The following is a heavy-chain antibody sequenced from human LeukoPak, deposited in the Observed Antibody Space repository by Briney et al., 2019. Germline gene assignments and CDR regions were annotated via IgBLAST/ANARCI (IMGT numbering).Heavy chain of an antibody. CDR3: ARVGEYCSSSTSCHDY. V-gene: IGHV1-69*13. D-gene: IGHD2-2*01. CDR2: IIPIFGTA. Sequence: AASVKVSCKASGGTFSSYAISWMRQAPGQGLEWMGGIIPIFGTANYAQKFQGRVTITADESTSTAYMELSSLRSEDTAVYYCARVGEYCSSSTSCHDYWGQGTLVTVSS. J-gene: IGHJ4*02. CDR1: GGTFSSYA.